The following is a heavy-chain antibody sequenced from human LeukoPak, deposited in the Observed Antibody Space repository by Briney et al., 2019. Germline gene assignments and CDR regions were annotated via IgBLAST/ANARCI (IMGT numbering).Heavy chain of an antibody. Sequence: GGSLRLSCAASGFTFSSYAMSWVRQAPGKGLEWVSAISGSGGSTYYADSVKGRFTISRDNSKNTLYLQMNSLRAEDTAVYYCAKEGCSSTSCYEREKLEYYYYIDVWGKGTTVTVSS. CDR1: GFTFSSYA. CDR2: ISGSGGST. V-gene: IGHV3-23*01. J-gene: IGHJ6*03. CDR3: AKEGCSSTSCYEREKLEYYYYIDV. D-gene: IGHD2-2*01.